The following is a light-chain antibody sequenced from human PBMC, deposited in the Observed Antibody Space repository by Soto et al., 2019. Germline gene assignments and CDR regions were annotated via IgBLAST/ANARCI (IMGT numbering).Light chain of an antibody. CDR3: QQYDNLALT. CDR1: QDIENY. CDR2: GAS. Sequence: DIQLTQSPSSLSASVGDRVTITCQASQDIENYLNWYQQKPGKAPRVLIYGASNLEKGVASRFSGSGSGTDFIFTISSLQPEDIGTYYCQQYDNLALTVGGGTKVDIK. J-gene: IGKJ4*01. V-gene: IGKV1-33*01.